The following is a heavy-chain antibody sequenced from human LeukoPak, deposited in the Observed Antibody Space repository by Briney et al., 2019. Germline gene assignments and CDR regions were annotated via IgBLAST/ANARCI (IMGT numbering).Heavy chain of an antibody. CDR3: ARDGVVTAILFDY. J-gene: IGHJ4*02. V-gene: IGHV3-7*01. CDR1: GFTFSNYW. Sequence: GGSLRLSCAASGFTFSNYWMNWVRQAPGKGLEWVAYIKQDGSEKYYVDSVKGRFTISRDNTQNTLYLQMDSLSVEDTAVYYCARDGVVTAILFDYWGQGTLVTVSS. CDR2: IKQDGSEK. D-gene: IGHD2-21*02.